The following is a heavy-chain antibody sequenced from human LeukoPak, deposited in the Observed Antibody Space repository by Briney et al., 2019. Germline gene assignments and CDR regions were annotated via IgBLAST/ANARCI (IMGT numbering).Heavy chain of an antibody. CDR3: ARDQDYYGSGSYGPDH. CDR2: IYHSGST. D-gene: IGHD3-10*01. J-gene: IGHJ4*02. Sequence: KPSETLSLTCTVSGYSISTGYYWGWIRQPPGKGLEWIGSIYHSGSTFYNPSLKSRVTISVDTSKNQFSLKLSSVTAADTAMYYCARDQDYYGSGSYGPDHWGQGTLVTVSS. V-gene: IGHV4-38-2*02. CDR1: GYSISTGYY.